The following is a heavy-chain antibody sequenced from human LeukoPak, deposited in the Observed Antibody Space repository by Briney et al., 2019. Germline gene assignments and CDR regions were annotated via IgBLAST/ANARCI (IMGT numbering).Heavy chain of an antibody. CDR1: GFTFSSYA. J-gene: IGHJ4*02. V-gene: IGHV3-23*01. D-gene: IGHD5-18*01. Sequence: PGGSLRLSCAVSGFTFSSYAMSWVRQAPGKGLEWVSAISGSGGGTYYADSVKGRFPIYRDNSKNTLYLQMTSLRAEATAVYSCAKDTAMGPVRARFDYWGQGTLVTVSS. CDR3: AKDTAMGPVRARFDY. CDR2: ISGSGGGT.